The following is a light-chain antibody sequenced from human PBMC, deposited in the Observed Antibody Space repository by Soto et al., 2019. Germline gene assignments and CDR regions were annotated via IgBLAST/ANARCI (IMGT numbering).Light chain of an antibody. Sequence: EIVMTQSPATLSVSAGERVTLSCRASPSVSSNLAWYQQKPGQAHRLLIYGASTRATSIPARFSGSGSGTDFTLTISSLQSEDFAVYYCQQYNNWPPLTFGGGTKVEIK. J-gene: IGKJ4*01. CDR1: PSVSSN. CDR2: GAS. V-gene: IGKV3D-15*01. CDR3: QQYNNWPPLT.